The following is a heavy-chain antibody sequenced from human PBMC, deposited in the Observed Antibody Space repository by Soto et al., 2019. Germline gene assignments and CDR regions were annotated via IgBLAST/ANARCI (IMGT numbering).Heavy chain of an antibody. V-gene: IGHV3-48*01. CDR3: ERDCRFGYGMDV. CDR1: EFTFNIYS. D-gene: IGHD3-16*01. J-gene: IGHJ6*02. CDR2: IDGSSRTI. Sequence: EVQVVESGGGLVQPGGSLRLSCAGSEFTFNIYSMNWVRQAPGKGLEWISHIDGSSRTIYYADSVRGRFTISRDNAKNSLYLQMNSLRAEDTAVYYCERDCRFGYGMDVWGQGTTVTVSS.